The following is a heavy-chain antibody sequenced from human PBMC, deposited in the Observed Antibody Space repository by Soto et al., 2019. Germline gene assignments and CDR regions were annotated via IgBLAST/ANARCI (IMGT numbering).Heavy chain of an antibody. V-gene: IGHV4-31*03. CDR2: FYYSGST. CDR3: ARSVFP. Sequence: QVQLQESGPGLVKPSQTLSLTCTVSGGSISTGGYYWNWIRQHPGKGLEWIGYFYYSGSTYYNPCLKSRVNISVNTSKNQFSLKLSSGTAADTAVYYCARSVFPWGQGTLVTVSS. J-gene: IGHJ5*02. CDR1: GGSISTGGYY.